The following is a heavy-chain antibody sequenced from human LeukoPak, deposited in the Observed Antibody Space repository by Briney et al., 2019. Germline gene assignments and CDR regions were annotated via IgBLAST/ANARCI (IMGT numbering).Heavy chain of an antibody. CDR1: GGSFSGYY. V-gene: IGHV4-34*01. CDR3: ARGFVRVPDFGY. CDR2: INHSGST. D-gene: IGHD3/OR15-3a*01. Sequence: SETLSLTCAVYGGSFSGYYWSWIRQPPGKGLEWIGEINHSGSTNYNPSLKSRVTISVDTSKNQFSLKLSSVTAADTAVYYCARGFVRVPDFGYWGQGTLATVSS. J-gene: IGHJ4*02.